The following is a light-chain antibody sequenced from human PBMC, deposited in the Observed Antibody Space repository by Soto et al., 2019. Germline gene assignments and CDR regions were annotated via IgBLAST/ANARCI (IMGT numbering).Light chain of an antibody. V-gene: IGKV3-15*01. J-gene: IGKJ4*01. CDR2: QTS. Sequence: EIVMTQSPATLSVSPGERATLSCRASQSISNYVAWYQQKPGQAPRLLIYQTSTRATGIPARFSGSGSGTEFPLSIISLQSEDFAVYYCQQYYNWPPLTFGGGTKVEVK. CDR1: QSISNY. CDR3: QQYYNWPPLT.